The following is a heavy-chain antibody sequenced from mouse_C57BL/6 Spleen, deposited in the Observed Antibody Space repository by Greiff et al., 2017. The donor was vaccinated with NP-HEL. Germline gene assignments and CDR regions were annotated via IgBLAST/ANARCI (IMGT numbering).Heavy chain of an antibody. CDR1: GYAFSSYW. CDR3: ARPLITTRDWYFDV. Sequence: QVQLKQSGAELVKPGASVKISCKASGYAFSSYWMNWVKQRPGKGLEWIGQIYPGDGDTNYNGKFKGKATLTADKSSSTAYMQLSSLTSEDSAVYFCARPLITTRDWYFDVWGTGTTVTVSS. CDR2: IYPGDGDT. D-gene: IGHD1-1*01. J-gene: IGHJ1*03. V-gene: IGHV1-80*01.